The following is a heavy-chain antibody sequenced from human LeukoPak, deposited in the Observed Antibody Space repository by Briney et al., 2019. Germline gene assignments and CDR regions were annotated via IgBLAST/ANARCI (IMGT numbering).Heavy chain of an antibody. V-gene: IGHV3-74*01. CDR3: ARDDYGDYLW. J-gene: IGHJ4*02. CDR2: MNSDGSST. Sequence: GGSLRLSCAASGSTFSSYWMHCVRQAPGKGLVWVSRMNSDGSSTSYADSVKGRFTISRDNAKNTLYLQMNSLRAEDTAVYYCARDDYGDYLWWGQGTLVTVSS. CDR1: GSTFSSYW. D-gene: IGHD4-17*01.